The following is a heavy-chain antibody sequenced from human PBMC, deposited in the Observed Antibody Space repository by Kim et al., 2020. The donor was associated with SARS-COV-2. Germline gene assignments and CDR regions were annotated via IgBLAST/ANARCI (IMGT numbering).Heavy chain of an antibody. D-gene: IGHD3-10*01. CDR3: ARFRGSGFIAFDI. Sequence: YAQKFQGRVTITADESTSTAYMELSSLRSEDTAVYYCARFRGSGFIAFDIWGQGTMVTVSS. V-gene: IGHV1-69*01. J-gene: IGHJ3*02.